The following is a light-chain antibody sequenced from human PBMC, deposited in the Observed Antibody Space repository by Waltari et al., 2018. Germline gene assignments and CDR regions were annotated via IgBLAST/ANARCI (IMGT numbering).Light chain of an antibody. CDR3: QHYHQWPPYT. Sequence: EIVLTPSPSPLPVSPGERAIFSCRASQTISYNLAWYPQRPGQPPRLLIYGASARAAAIPVRFSGSGSGTEFTLTISGLQSEDFAVYYCQHYHQWPPYTFGQGTKVE. CDR2: GAS. V-gene: IGKV3-15*01. CDR1: QTISYN. J-gene: IGKJ2*01.